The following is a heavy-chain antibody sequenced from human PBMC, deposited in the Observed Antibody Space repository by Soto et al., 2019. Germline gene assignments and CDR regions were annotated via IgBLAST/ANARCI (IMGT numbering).Heavy chain of an antibody. Sequence: GGSLRLSCAASGFTFSNAWMNWVRQAPGKGLEWVGRIKSKTDGGTTDYAAPVKGRFTISRDDSKNTLYLQMNSLKTEDTAVYYCTTVSAYYGSGSYYTTFDYWGQGTLVTVSS. D-gene: IGHD3-10*01. CDR3: TTVSAYYGSGSYYTTFDY. CDR2: IKSKTDGGTT. V-gene: IGHV3-15*07. J-gene: IGHJ4*02. CDR1: GFTFSNAW.